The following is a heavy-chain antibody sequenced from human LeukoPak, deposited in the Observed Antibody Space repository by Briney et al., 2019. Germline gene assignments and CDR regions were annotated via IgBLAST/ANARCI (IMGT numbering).Heavy chain of an antibody. J-gene: IGHJ5*02. CDR2: ISAYNGNT. CDR3: ARDYVGDNWFDP. Sequence: ASVKVSCKASGYTFTSYGISWVRQAPGQGLEWMGWISAYNGNTNYAQKFQGRVTMTRDTSISTAYMELSRLRSDDTAVYYCARDYVGDNWFDPWGQGTLVTVSS. CDR1: GYTFTSYG. D-gene: IGHD3-16*01. V-gene: IGHV1-18*01.